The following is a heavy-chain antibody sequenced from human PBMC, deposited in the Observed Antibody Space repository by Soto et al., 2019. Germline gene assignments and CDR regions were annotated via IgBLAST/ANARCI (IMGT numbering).Heavy chain of an antibody. D-gene: IGHD6-19*01. CDR3: IRGAVGMDI. CDR1: GFTFSNYG. CDR2: IGGGGVNP. J-gene: IGHJ3*02. Sequence: EVQLLESGGGLVQPGGSLRLSCAASGFTFSNYGMSWVRQTPGKGLEWVSGIGGGGVNPYYADSVKGRFTMSRDNSKSMLFLQMNSLRVEDTALYYCIRGAVGMDIWGQGTMVTVSS. V-gene: IGHV3-23*01.